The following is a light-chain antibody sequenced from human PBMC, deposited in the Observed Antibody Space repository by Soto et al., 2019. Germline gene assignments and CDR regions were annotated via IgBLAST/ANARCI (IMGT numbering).Light chain of an antibody. CDR3: QQYDNSPRT. Sequence: EIVLTQSPGTLSLSPGERATLSCRASQSININYLAWYQQTPGQGPRLLMYGASSRATGTPDRFSGSGSGTDFTLTISRLEPEDFAMYYGQQYDNSPRTFGQGTKVEIK. J-gene: IGKJ1*01. CDR1: QSININY. CDR2: GAS. V-gene: IGKV3-20*01.